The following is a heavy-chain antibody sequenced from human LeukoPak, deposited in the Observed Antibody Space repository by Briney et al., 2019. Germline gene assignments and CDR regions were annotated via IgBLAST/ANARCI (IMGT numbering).Heavy chain of an antibody. CDR1: GFTFSSYA. CDR3: AKGQYQLLYCFDY. J-gene: IGHJ4*02. Sequence: GGSLRLSCAASGFTFSSYAMSWVRQAPGKGLEWVSAISGSGGSTYYADSVKGRFTISRDNSKNTLYLQMNSLRAEDTAVHYCAKGQYQLLYCFDYWGQGTLVTVSS. D-gene: IGHD2-2*02. V-gene: IGHV3-23*01. CDR2: ISGSGGST.